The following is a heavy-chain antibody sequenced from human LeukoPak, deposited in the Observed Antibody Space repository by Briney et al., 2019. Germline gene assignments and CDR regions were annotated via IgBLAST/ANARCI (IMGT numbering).Heavy chain of an antibody. CDR2: ISHTSEYT. J-gene: IGHJ4*02. Sequence: GGSLRLSCAASGFTFSNYTMSWVRQAPGKGLEWVSAISHTSEYTYHADSVKGRFTISRDNSKNTLYLQMNSLRAEDTAMYYCAKGSSAGRPYYFDYWGQGTLVTVSA. V-gene: IGHV3-23*01. CDR3: AKGSSAGRPYYFDY. D-gene: IGHD3-10*01. CDR1: GFTFSNYT.